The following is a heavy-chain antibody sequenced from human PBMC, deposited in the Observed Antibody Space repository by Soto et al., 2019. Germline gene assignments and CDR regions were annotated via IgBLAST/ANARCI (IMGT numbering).Heavy chain of an antibody. CDR3: ARGGDYCSGGSCYSAEYFQH. Sequence: GGSLRLSCAASGFTFSSYSMNWVRQAPGKGLEWVSSISSSSSYIYYADSVKGRFTISRDNAKNSLYLQMNSLRAEDTAVYYCARGGDYCSGGSCYSAEYFQHWGQGTLVTVSS. J-gene: IGHJ1*01. CDR2: ISSSSSYI. D-gene: IGHD2-15*01. CDR1: GFTFSSYS. V-gene: IGHV3-21*01.